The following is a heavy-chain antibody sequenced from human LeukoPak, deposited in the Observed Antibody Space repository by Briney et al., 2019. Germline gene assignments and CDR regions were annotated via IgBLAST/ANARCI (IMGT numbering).Heavy chain of an antibody. V-gene: IGHV4-39*01. CDR2: IYSSGST. CDR3: ARHGYYYYYMDV. CDR1: GGSISSSSYY. J-gene: IGHJ6*03. Sequence: SETLSLTCTVSGGSISSSSYYWGWICQPPGKGLEWIGIIYSSGSTYYNPSLKSRVTISVDTSKNQFSLKLSSVTAADTAVYYCARHGYYYYYMDVWGKGTTVTVSS.